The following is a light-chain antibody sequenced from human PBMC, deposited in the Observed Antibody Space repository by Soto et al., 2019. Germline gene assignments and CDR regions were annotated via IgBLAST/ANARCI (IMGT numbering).Light chain of an antibody. J-gene: IGKJ1*01. V-gene: IGKV3-20*01. Sequence: EFVLTQSPGTLSLSPGERATLSCRASQSVGSSLAWYQQKPGQAPRLIIYGTSGRATGIPGRFSGSGSGTDFTLTISRLEPEDFAVYYCHQYGTSPPWTFGQGTTVEIK. CDR1: QSVGSS. CDR3: HQYGTSPPWT. CDR2: GTS.